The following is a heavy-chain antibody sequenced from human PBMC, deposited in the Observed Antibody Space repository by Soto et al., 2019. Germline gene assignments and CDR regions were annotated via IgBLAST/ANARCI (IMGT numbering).Heavy chain of an antibody. CDR1: GVTFSIFG. V-gene: IGHV3-30*18. CDR3: ANEQAPYGSGYFYGMDV. Sequence: GGSLRLTCDASGVTFSIFGMHWVRQAPGKGLEWVAVLSYDGTYKYYADSVKGRFTITTENSKNMLFPQMKSLRPDDTAVYYCANEQAPYGSGYFYGMDVWGQGTAVTVSS. J-gene: IGHJ6*02. D-gene: IGHD3-10*01. CDR2: LSYDGTYK.